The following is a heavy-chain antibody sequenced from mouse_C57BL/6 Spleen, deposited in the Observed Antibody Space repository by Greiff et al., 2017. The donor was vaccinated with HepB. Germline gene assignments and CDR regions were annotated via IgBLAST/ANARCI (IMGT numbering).Heavy chain of an antibody. CDR1: GYTFTSYW. V-gene: IGHV1-55*01. CDR3: AREYYYGSSPYAMDY. J-gene: IGHJ4*01. D-gene: IGHD1-1*01. CDR2: IYPGSGST. Sequence: QVQLQQSGAELVKPGASVKMSCKASGYTFTSYWITWVKQRPGQGLEWIGDIYPGSGSTNYNEKFKSKATLTVDTSSSTAYMQLSSLTSEDSAVYYCAREYYYGSSPYAMDYWGQGTSVTVSS.